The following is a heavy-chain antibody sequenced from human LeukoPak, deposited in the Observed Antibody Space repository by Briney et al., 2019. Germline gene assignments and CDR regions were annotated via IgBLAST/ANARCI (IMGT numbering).Heavy chain of an antibody. D-gene: IGHD5-18*01. CDR2: NSENEGST. CDR1: GFTFNYYA. V-gene: IGHV3-23*01. CDR3: ARHDSFIPY. Sequence: GGFLRLSCAASGFTFNYYAMSWVRQAPGKGREWGSGNSENEGSTNYTDSVKGRFTISRDNTKNTVYLQMNNLRPDDTAVYFCARHDSFIPYWGQGTLVTVSS. J-gene: IGHJ4*02.